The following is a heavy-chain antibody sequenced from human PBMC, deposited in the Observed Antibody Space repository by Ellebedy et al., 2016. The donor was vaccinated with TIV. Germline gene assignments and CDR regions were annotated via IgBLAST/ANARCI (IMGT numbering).Heavy chain of an antibody. Sequence: GESLKISCAASGFTFSDSDMHWVRQGAGKGLEWVSAIGAGGDTYYPDSVKGRFTISRENAKNSLYLQMNSLRAGDTAVYHCARERANSGYNWNDWYFDLWGRGTLVTVSS. V-gene: IGHV3-13*01. CDR2: IGAGGDT. J-gene: IGHJ2*01. D-gene: IGHD1-1*01. CDR1: GFTFSDSD. CDR3: ARERANSGYNWNDWYFDL.